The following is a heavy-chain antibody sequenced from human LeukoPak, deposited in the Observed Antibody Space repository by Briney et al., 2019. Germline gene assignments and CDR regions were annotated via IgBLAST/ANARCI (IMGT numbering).Heavy chain of an antibody. J-gene: IGHJ5*02. D-gene: IGHD3-3*01. Sequence: SVKVSCKASGGTFSSYAVSWVRQAPGQGLEWMGGIIPIFGTANYAQKFQGRVTITTDESTSTAYMELSSLRSEDTAVYYCFWSGHGGWFDPWGQGTLVTVSS. CDR1: GGTFSSYA. CDR2: IIPIFGTA. CDR3: FWSGHGGWFDP. V-gene: IGHV1-69*05.